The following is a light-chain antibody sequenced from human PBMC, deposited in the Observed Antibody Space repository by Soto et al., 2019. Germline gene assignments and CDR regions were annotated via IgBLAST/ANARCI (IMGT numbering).Light chain of an antibody. CDR3: QQYNSYWT. CDR2: DAS. CDR1: QSISSW. V-gene: IGKV1-5*01. Sequence: DIQMTQSPSTLSASEGDRVTIPFRASQSISSWLAWYQQKPGKAPKLLIYDASSLESGVPSRFSGSGSGTEFTLTISSLQPDDFATYYCQQYNSYWTFGQGTKVDIK. J-gene: IGKJ1*01.